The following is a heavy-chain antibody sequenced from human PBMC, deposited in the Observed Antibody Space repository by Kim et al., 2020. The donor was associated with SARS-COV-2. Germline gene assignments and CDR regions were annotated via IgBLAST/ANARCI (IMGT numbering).Heavy chain of an antibody. Sequence: ADSVKGRFTISRDNSKNTLYLQMNSLRAEDTAVYYCARDGSSGWYNLCDYWGQGTLVTVSS. D-gene: IGHD6-19*01. CDR3: ARDGSSGWYNLCDY. V-gene: IGHV3-30*01. J-gene: IGHJ4*02.